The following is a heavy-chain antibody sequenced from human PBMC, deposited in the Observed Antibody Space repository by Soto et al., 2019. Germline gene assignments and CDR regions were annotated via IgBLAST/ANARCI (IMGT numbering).Heavy chain of an antibody. J-gene: IGHJ4*02. CDR3: ARDRRSDDPIDY. D-gene: IGHD1-1*01. V-gene: IGHV3-33*01. CDR1: GFTFSNYG. CDR2: VWHDGKTK. Sequence: QVQLVESGGGVVQPERSLRLSCEAPGFTFSNYGMHWVRQAPGKGLEWVAVVWHDGKTKYYADSVEGRFTISRDNSRNTLFLQMNSLRAEDTAVDHCARDRRSDDPIDYWGQGTLVTVAS.